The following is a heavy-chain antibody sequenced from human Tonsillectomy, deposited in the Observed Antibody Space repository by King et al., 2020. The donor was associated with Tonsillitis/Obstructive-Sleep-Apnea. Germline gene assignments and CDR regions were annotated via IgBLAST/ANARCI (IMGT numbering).Heavy chain of an antibody. D-gene: IGHD4-17*01. V-gene: IGHV3-30*01. CDR2: ISYDGSNK. J-gene: IGHJ1*01. CDR3: ARDLVRYGDYAFECFQS. CDR1: GFIFRDYP. Sequence: QLVQSGGGVVQPGRSLRLSCAASGFIFRDYPMHRIRQTPDKGLEWVAVISYDGSNKYYADSVKGRFTISRDNSNNTLSLQMDSLRAEDTAKYYCARDLVRYGDYAFECFQSWGQGTLVIVTS.